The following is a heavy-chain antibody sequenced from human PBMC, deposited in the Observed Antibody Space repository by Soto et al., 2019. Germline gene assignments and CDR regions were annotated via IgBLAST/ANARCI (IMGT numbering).Heavy chain of an antibody. CDR2: ISGYNGNT. CDR1: GYTFSSYG. D-gene: IGHD3-16*01. Sequence: QVQLVQSGAEVKKPGASVKVSCKASGYTFSSYGISWVRQAPGQGLEWMGWISGYNGNTNYAQKLQGRVTMTIDTSTSTGYMELRSLRSDDTAVYSCERDRGGDGMDVGGQGTTVTVSS. J-gene: IGHJ6*02. CDR3: ERDRGGDGMDV. V-gene: IGHV1-18*01.